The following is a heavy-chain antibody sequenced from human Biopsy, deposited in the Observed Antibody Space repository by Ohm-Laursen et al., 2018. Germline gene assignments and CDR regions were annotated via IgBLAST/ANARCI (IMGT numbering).Heavy chain of an antibody. CDR3: ARHAPSYSGSYWRYFDL. V-gene: IGHV4-59*08. CDR2: ISNSGNT. Sequence: SETLSLTCLVSGGSISSSYWSWIRQPPGKGLEWIGFISNSGNTNYNPSLKSRVTISVDTSMNHLSLRLTSVTAADTAVYYCARHAPSYSGSYWRYFDLWGRGTLVTVSS. J-gene: IGHJ2*01. D-gene: IGHD1-26*01. CDR1: GGSISSSY.